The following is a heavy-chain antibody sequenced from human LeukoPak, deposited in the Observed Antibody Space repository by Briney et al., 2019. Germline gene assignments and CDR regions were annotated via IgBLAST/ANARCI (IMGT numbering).Heavy chain of an antibody. J-gene: IGHJ4*02. D-gene: IGHD6-19*01. CDR3: ARDLGNVGWLIDY. Sequence: SETLSLTCSVSGASITTYCWSWIRQSAGKGLEWMGRIHNSGSPHYNPSLTGRVTMSLDTSKNQFSLKLTSVTAADTAVYYCARDLGNVGWLIDYWGQGTRVTVSS. CDR1: GASITTYC. CDR2: IHNSGSP. V-gene: IGHV4-4*07.